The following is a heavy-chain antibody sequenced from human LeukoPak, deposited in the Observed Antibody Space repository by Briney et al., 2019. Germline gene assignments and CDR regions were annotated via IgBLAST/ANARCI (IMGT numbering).Heavy chain of an antibody. J-gene: IGHJ4*02. CDR3: AKDLSRLLWDY. V-gene: IGHV3-23*01. D-gene: IGHD2-2*01. CDR1: GFTFSCFA. CDR2: IGGSGCSA. Sequence: GGSVRLFYSASGFTFSCFAMSWLRQAPGKTLEWVECIGGSGCSAYYADSVKGRFTISRDNSKNTLYLQMNSRRVEDTDVYYCAKDLSRLLWDYWGQGTLVTVSS.